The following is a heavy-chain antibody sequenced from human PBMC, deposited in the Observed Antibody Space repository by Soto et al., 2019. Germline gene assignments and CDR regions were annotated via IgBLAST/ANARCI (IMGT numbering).Heavy chain of an antibody. CDR1: GFIFSSFA. Sequence: QVQLVESGGGVVQPGRSLRLSCAASGFIFSSFAMHWVRQAPGKGLEWVAGIWYDGGNKYYADSVRGRFTISRDNSKNTMYLQLNSLRAEDTAVYYCARDQSGSYPYNWFAPWGQGTLVTVSS. CDR2: IWYDGGNK. V-gene: IGHV3-33*01. CDR3: ARDQSGSYPYNWFAP. J-gene: IGHJ5*02. D-gene: IGHD1-26*01.